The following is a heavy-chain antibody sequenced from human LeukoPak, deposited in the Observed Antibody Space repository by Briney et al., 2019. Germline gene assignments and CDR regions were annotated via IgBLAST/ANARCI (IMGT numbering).Heavy chain of an antibody. CDR3: ARTTAVGATNDY. Sequence: PSETLSLTCTVSGGSISSYYWSWIRQPPGKGLEWIGYIYYSGSTNYNPSLKSRVTISVDTSKNQFSLELSSVTAADTAVYYCARTTAVGATNDYWGQGTLVTVSS. D-gene: IGHD1-26*01. CDR2: IYYSGST. CDR1: GGSISSYY. V-gene: IGHV4-59*08. J-gene: IGHJ4*02.